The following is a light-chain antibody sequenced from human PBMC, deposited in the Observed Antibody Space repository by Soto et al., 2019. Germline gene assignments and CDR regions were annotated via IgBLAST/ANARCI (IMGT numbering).Light chain of an antibody. J-gene: IGKJ1*01. CDR3: QQYNSYAT. V-gene: IGKV1-5*03. CDR1: QSISTY. CDR2: AAS. Sequence: DIQMTQSPSSLSASVVDRFTITCRASQSISTYLNWFQQKPGKAPDLLIYAASTLESGVPSRFSGSGSGTEFNLTISNLQPEDFVTYYCQQYNSYATFGQGTKVDIK.